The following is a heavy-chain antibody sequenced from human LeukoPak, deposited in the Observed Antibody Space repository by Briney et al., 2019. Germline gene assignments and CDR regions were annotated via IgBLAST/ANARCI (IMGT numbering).Heavy chain of an antibody. J-gene: IGHJ4*02. CDR3: ARFRAGVGEPYGDY. D-gene: IGHD3-10*01. V-gene: IGHV1-18*01. CDR1: GYTFTSHG. CDR2: ISVYNGNT. Sequence: ASVKVSCKASGYTFTSHGINWVRQAPGQGPEWMGWISVYNGNTNYAQKLQGRVTMTTDTSTSTAYMELRSLRSDDTAVYYCARFRAGVGEPYGDYWGQGTLVTVSS.